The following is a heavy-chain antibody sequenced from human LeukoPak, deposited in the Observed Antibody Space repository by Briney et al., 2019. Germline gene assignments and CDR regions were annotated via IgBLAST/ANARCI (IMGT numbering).Heavy chain of an antibody. CDR3: AKDRIAAAGFDY. CDR2: ISGSGGST. J-gene: IGHJ4*02. D-gene: IGHD6-13*01. CDR1: GFTFSSYA. Sequence: PGGSLRLSCAASGFTFSSYAMSWVRRAPGKGLEWVSAISGSGGSTYYADSVKGRFTISRDNSKNTLYLQMNSLRAEDAAVYYCAKDRIAAAGFDYWGQGTLVTVSS. V-gene: IGHV3-23*01.